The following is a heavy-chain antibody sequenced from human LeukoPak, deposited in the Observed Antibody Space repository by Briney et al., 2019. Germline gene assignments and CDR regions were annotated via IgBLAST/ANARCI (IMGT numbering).Heavy chain of an antibody. CDR3: ARGAYYYGSGSYYSPFDY. J-gene: IGHJ4*02. CDR1: GGSISSYY. Sequence: ETLSLTCTVSGGSISSYYLSWIRQPPGKGLEWIGYIYYSGSTNYNPSLKSRVTISVDTSKNQFSLKLSSVTAADTAVYYCARGAYYYGSGSYYSPFDYWGQGTLVTVSS. D-gene: IGHD3-10*01. CDR2: IYYSGST. V-gene: IGHV4-59*01.